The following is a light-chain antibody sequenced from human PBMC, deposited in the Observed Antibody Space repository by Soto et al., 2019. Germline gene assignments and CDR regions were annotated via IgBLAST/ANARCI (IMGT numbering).Light chain of an antibody. J-gene: IGLJ1*01. Sequence: QSVLTQPASVSGSPGQSITISCTGTSSDVGGYNYVSWYQQHPGKAPKLMIYEVSNRPSGVSNRFSGSKSGNTASLTISGLQAEDEADYYCSSNTGSSTSNYVFETGTKVTVL. V-gene: IGLV2-14*01. CDR1: SSDVGGYNY. CDR3: SSNTGSSTSNYV. CDR2: EVS.